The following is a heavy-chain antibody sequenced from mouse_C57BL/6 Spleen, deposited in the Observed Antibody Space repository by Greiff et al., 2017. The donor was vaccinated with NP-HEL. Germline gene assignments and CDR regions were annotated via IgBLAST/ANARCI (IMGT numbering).Heavy chain of an antibody. V-gene: IGHV1-39*01. CDR3: ASEDFYAWFAY. D-gene: IGHD1-1*01. J-gene: IGHJ3*01. CDR1: GYSFTDYN. Sequence: EVQLQESGPELVKPGASVKISCKASGYSFTDYNMNWVNQSNGKSLEWIGVIIPNYGTTSYNQNLKGKATLTVDKSSSTAYMQPNNLTSEDSAVCYFASEDFYAWFAYWGQGTLVTVSA. CDR2: IIPNYGTT.